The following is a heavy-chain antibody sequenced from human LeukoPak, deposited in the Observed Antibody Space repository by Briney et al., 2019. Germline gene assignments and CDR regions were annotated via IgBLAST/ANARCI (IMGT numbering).Heavy chain of an antibody. Sequence: SETLSLTCTVSGGSISSSSYYWGWIRQPPGKGLEWIGSIYYSGSTYYNPSLKSRVTISVDTSKNQFSLKLSSVTAADTAVYYCARRRYYGYVWGSYNFDYWGQGTLVTVSS. CDR1: GGSISSSSYY. CDR2: IYYSGST. D-gene: IGHD3-16*01. J-gene: IGHJ4*02. CDR3: ARRRYYGYVWGSYNFDY. V-gene: IGHV4-39*07.